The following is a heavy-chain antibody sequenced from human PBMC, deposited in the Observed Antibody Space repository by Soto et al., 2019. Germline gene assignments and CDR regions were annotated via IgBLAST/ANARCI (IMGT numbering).Heavy chain of an antibody. CDR3: AMPYYDSSGQNFDY. J-gene: IGHJ4*02. V-gene: IGHV1-69*02. CDR1: GGTFSSYT. D-gene: IGHD3-22*01. CDR2: IIPILGMA. Sequence: SVKVSCKASGGTFSSYTISWVRQAPGQGLEWMGRIIPILGMANYAQKFQGRVTITADKSTSTAYMELSSLRSEDTAVYYCAMPYYDSSGQNFDYWGQGALVTSPQ.